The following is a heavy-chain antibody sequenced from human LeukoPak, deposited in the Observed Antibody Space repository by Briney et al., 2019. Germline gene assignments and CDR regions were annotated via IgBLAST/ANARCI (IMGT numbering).Heavy chain of an antibody. CDR3: ARGVWWPPVFDY. CDR2: INHSGST. V-gene: IGHV4-34*01. Sequence: SETLSLTCAVYGGSFSGYYWSWIRQPPGKGLEWIGEINHSGSTNYNPSLKSRVTISVDTSKNQFSLKLSSVTAADTAVYYCARGVWWPPVFDYWGQGTLVTVSS. D-gene: IGHD4/OR15-4a*01. CDR1: GGSFSGYY. J-gene: IGHJ4*02.